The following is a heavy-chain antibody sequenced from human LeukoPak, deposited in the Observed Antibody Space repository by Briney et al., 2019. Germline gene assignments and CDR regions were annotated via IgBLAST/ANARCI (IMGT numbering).Heavy chain of an antibody. CDR3: ASSGVKTTFTGEIDY. Sequence: HTGRSLRLSCAASGFTFDDYAMHWVRQAPGKGLEWVSGISWNSGSIGYADSVKGRFTISRDNAKNSLYLQMNSLRAEDTAVYYCASSGVKTTFTGEIDYWGQGTLVTVSS. CDR1: GFTFDDYA. V-gene: IGHV3-9*01. J-gene: IGHJ4*02. D-gene: IGHD1/OR15-1a*01. CDR2: ISWNSGSI.